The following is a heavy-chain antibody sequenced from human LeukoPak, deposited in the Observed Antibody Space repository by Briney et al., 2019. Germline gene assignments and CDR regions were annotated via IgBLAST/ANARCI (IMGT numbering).Heavy chain of an antibody. Sequence: SETLSLTCTVSGYSISSGYYWGWIRQPPGKGLEWIGSIYHSGSTYYNPSLKSRVTISVDTSKNQFSLKLSSVTAADTAVYYCARDLNSSSWFSGYGMDVWGQGTTATVSS. V-gene: IGHV4-38-2*02. D-gene: IGHD6-13*01. J-gene: IGHJ6*02. CDR2: IYHSGST. CDR1: GYSISSGYY. CDR3: ARDLNSSSWFSGYGMDV.